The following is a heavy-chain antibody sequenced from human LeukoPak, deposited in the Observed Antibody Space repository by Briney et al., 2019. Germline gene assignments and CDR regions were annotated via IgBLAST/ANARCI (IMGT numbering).Heavy chain of an antibody. Sequence: ASVKVSCKASGGTFSSYAISWVRQAPGQGLEWMGGFDPEDGETIYAQKFQGRVTMTEDTSTDTAYMELSSLRSEDTAVYYCATESYSGSYLYAFDIWGQGTMVTVSS. V-gene: IGHV1-24*01. D-gene: IGHD1-26*01. CDR3: ATESYSGSYLYAFDI. CDR1: GGTFSSYA. CDR2: FDPEDGET. J-gene: IGHJ3*02.